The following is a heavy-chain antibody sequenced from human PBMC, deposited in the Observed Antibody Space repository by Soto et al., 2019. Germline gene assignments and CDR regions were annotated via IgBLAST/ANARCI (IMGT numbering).Heavy chain of an antibody. J-gene: IGHJ4*02. Sequence: EVQLLESGGGLVQPGGSLRLSCAASGFTFRNYAMSWARQAPGKGLEWVSAISGSGGTTHYADSVKGRFTISRDNAKNTLYLQMNSLRVEDTAVYYCEKDRSSTSCYAFDYWGQGGLVTVSS. CDR1: GFTFRNYA. CDR3: EKDRSSTSCYAFDY. D-gene: IGHD2-2*01. CDR2: ISGSGGTT. V-gene: IGHV3-23*01.